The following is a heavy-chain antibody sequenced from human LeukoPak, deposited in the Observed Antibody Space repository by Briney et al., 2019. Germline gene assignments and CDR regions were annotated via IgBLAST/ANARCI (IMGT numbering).Heavy chain of an antibody. D-gene: IGHD3-3*01. J-gene: IGHJ5*02. CDR3: ARDTYYDFWSGRNWFDP. CDR2: ISSNGGST. CDR1: GFTFSSYA. Sequence: GGSLRLSCAASGFTFSSYAMHWVRQAPGKGLEYVSAISSNGGSTYYANSVKGRFTISRDNSKNTLYLQMGSLRAEDMAVYYCARDTYYDFWSGRNWFDPWGQGTLVTVSS. V-gene: IGHV3-64*01.